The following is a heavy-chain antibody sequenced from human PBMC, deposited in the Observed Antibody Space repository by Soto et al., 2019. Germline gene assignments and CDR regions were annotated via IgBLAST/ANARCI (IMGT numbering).Heavy chain of an antibody. V-gene: IGHV4-30-4*01. D-gene: IGHD3-10*01. Sequence: SETLSLTCTGSGGSISSSDYYWSWIRQPPGKGLEWIGYIYYSGSTYYNPSLKSRVTISVDTSKNQFSLKLSSVTAADTAVYYCERGPNYYGSGKGMDVWGQGTTVTVSS. CDR3: ERGPNYYGSGKGMDV. CDR1: GGSISSSDYY. CDR2: IYYSGST. J-gene: IGHJ6*02.